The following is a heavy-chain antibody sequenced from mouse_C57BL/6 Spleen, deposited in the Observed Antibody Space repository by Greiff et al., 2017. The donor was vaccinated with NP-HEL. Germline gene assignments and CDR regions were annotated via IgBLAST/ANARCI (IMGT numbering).Heavy chain of an antibody. CDR3: ARKRDWFAY. J-gene: IGHJ3*01. V-gene: IGHV14-2*01. Sequence: VQLQQSGAELVKPGASVKLSCTASGFNIKDYYMHWVKQRTEQGLEWIGRIDPEDGETKYAPTFQGKATITADTSSNTAYLQLSSLTSEDTAVYYCARKRDWFAYWGQGTLVTVSA. CDR2: IDPEDGET. CDR1: GFNIKDYY.